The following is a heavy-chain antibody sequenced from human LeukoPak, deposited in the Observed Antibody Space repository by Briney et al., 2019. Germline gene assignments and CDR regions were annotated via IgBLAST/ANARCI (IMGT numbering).Heavy chain of an antibody. V-gene: IGHV3-23*01. D-gene: IGHD6-19*01. Sequence: GGSLRLSCAASGFTFSGYGMSWVRQAPGKGLEWVSAISGSGGSTYYADSVKGRFTISRDNSKNTLYLQMNSLRAEDTAVYYCAKDGIGYSSGWYTDYWGQGTLVTVSS. J-gene: IGHJ4*02. CDR2: ISGSGGST. CDR1: GFTFSGYG. CDR3: AKDGIGYSSGWYTDY.